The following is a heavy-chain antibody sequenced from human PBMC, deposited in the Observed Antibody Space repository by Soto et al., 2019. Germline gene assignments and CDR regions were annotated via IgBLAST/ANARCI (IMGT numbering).Heavy chain of an antibody. J-gene: IGHJ4*02. CDR1: GFTFSSYG. CDR3: AKDPTMVRGVITDY. D-gene: IGHD3-10*01. V-gene: IGHV3-30*18. Sequence: ESGGGVVQPGRSLRLSCAASGFTFSSYGMHWVRQAPGKGLEWVAVISYDGSNKYYADSVKGRFTISRDNSKNTLYLQMNSLRAEDTAVYYCAKDPTMVRGVITDYWGQGTLVTVSS. CDR2: ISYDGSNK.